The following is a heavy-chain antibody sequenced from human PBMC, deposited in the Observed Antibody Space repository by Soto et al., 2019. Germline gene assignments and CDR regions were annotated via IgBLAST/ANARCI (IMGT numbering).Heavy chain of an antibody. J-gene: IGHJ4*02. V-gene: IGHV4-39*01. CDR2: IYYSGST. CDR3: ARRRGGYFDWLLDY. D-gene: IGHD3-9*01. CDR1: GGSISSSSYY. Sequence: QLQLQESGPGLVKPSETLSLTCTVSGGSISSSSYYWGWIRQPPGKGLEWIGSIYYSGSTYYNPPLKSRVTISVYTSKNQFSLKLSSVTAADTAVYYCARRRGGYFDWLLDYWGQGTLVTVSS.